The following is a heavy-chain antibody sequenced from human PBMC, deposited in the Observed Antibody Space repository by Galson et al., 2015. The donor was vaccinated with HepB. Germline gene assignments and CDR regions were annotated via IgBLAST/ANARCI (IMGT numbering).Heavy chain of an antibody. CDR2: IRTSGSTN. CDR1: GFTFSSYE. Sequence: SLRLSCAVSGFTFSSYEMNWVRQGPRKGLEWISYIRTSGSTNYYADSVKGRFSISRDNAENSLFLQMNSLRAEDTAVYYCVRQDDFWTRGYFDCWGQGIPVSVSS. CDR3: VRQDDFWTRGYFDC. D-gene: IGHD3-3*01. V-gene: IGHV3-48*03. J-gene: IGHJ4*02.